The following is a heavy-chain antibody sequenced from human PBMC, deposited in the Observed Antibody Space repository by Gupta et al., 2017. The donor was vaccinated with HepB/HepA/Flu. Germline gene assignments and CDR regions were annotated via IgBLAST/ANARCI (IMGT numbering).Heavy chain of an antibody. CDR1: GFTFSNAW. Sequence: EVQLVAPGGGSVKPGESLRLSCIGSGFTFSNAWMNWVRQTPGKGLEWVGQIKSKYHGWTTDYAAPVKGRFTISRDDSKYTVYLQMDSLKPEDTGVYYCTTPPPGDFWGQGTLVTVSS. CDR2: IKSKYHGWTT. V-gene: IGHV3-15*01. CDR3: TTPPPGDF. D-gene: IGHD3-10*01. J-gene: IGHJ4*02.